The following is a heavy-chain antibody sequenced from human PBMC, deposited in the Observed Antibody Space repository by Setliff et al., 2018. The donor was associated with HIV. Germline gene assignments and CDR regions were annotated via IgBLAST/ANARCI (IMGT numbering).Heavy chain of an antibody. J-gene: IGHJ4*02. D-gene: IGHD3-22*01. V-gene: IGHV3-30*02. Sequence: GGSLRLSCAASGFTFSSYGMHWVRQAPGKGLEWVAFIQYDGSNKYYADSVKGRFTISRDNSKNTLYLQMNSLRAEDTAVYYCAKDRYYDSSGSPFDYWGQGTLVTVSS. CDR3: AKDRYYDSSGSPFDY. CDR1: GFTFSSYG. CDR2: IQYDGSNK.